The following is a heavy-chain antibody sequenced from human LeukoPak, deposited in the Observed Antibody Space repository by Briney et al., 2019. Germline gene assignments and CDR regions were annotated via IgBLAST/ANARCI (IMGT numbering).Heavy chain of an antibody. Sequence: PGGSLRLSCAAPGFTSDDFAMCSVRPAPGKGLEWVSGIKWNGGTTDYADSVKGRFTISRDNAKNSLYLQMNSLRAEDTALYYCARESSFGYSNGQPIDYWGQGTLVTVSS. D-gene: IGHD5-18*01. V-gene: IGHV3-20*04. CDR3: ARESSFGYSNGQPIDY. CDR1: GFTSDDFA. J-gene: IGHJ4*02. CDR2: IKWNGGTT.